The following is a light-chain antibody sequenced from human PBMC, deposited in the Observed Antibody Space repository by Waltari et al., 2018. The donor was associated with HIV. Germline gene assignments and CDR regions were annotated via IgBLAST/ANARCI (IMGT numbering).Light chain of an antibody. V-gene: IGKV1-39*01. CDR1: QRIDTS. CDR3: QQSYKIPRT. CDR2: AAF. J-gene: IGKJ4*01. Sequence: SASVGDTVTITCRASQRIDTSLNWYQHKPGQAPQLLIYAAFNLQSGVPSRFTGGGLGTEFTLTINTLQVEDFATYYCQQSYKIPRTFGGGTKLEIK.